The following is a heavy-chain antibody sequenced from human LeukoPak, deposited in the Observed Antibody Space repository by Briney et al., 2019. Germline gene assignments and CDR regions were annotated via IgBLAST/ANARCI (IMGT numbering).Heavy chain of an antibody. D-gene: IGHD6-13*01. V-gene: IGHV4-61*01. Sequence: SETLSLTCTVSGGSVSSGRYYWSWIRQPPGKGLEWIGYICYSGSTNYNPSLKSRVTISVDTSKNQFSLKLSSVTAADTAVYYCASLYSSSWYYFDYWGQGTLVTVSS. CDR1: GGSVSSGRYY. J-gene: IGHJ4*02. CDR3: ASLYSSSWYYFDY. CDR2: ICYSGST.